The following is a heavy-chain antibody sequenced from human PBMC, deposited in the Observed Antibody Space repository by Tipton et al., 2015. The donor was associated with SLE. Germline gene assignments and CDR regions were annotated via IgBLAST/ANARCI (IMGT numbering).Heavy chain of an antibody. Sequence: VQLAQSGAEVKKPGESLKIPCKGYGYSFTSFWIGWVRQMPGKGLEWMGIIYPGDADTRYSPSFKGQVTISADKSISTAYLQWSSLKASDTAMYYCARIEYDYVWGSSDAFDIWGQGTIVTVSS. D-gene: IGHD3-16*01. V-gene: IGHV5-51*03. CDR1: GYSFTSFW. CDR2: IYPGDADT. CDR3: ARIEYDYVWGSSDAFDI. J-gene: IGHJ3*02.